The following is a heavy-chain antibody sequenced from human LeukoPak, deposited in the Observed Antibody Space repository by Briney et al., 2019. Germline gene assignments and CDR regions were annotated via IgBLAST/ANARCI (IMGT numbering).Heavy chain of an antibody. D-gene: IGHD3-22*01. J-gene: IGHJ4*02. V-gene: IGHV3-23*01. CDR2: ISGSGGST. CDR3: ARRYFDSSGYYYLDY. CDR1: GFTFSSYA. Sequence: GGSLRLSCAASGFTFSSYAMSWVRQAPGKGLEWVSAISGSGGSTYYADSVKGRFTISRDNSKNTLYLQMNSLRAEDTAVYYCARRYFDSSGYYYLDYWGQGTLVTVSS.